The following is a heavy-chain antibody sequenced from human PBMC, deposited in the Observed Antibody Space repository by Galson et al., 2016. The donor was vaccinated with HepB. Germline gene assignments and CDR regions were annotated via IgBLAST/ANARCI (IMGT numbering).Heavy chain of an antibody. CDR3: ARSVSSAWHTFDS. D-gene: IGHD6-25*01. CDR2: ISEDGTQK. Sequence: SLRLSCAASGFTFSDYTMHWIRQAPGQAPGEGLEWVAVISEDGTQKYLADSVKGRFTISRDNSRSILYLQMNSLRREDTAIYYCARSVSSAWHTFDSWGQGTLVPVS. V-gene: IGHV3-30*04. J-gene: IGHJ4*02. CDR1: GFTFSDYT.